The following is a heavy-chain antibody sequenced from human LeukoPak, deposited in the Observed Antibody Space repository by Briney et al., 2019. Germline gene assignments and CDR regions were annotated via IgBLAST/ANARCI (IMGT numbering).Heavy chain of an antibody. CDR1: GYTLTELS. Sequence: SVKVSCKVSGYTLTELSMHLVRQAPGKGLEWMGGFDPEDGETIYAQKFQGRVTMTEDTSTDTAYMELSSLRSEDTAVYYCATGLAVAGYWYFDLWGRGTLVTVSS. D-gene: IGHD6-19*01. CDR3: ATGLAVAGYWYFDL. V-gene: IGHV1-24*01. J-gene: IGHJ2*01. CDR2: FDPEDGET.